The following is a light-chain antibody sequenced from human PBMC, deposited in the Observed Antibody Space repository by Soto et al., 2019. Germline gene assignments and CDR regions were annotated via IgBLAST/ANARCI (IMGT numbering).Light chain of an antibody. J-gene: IGKJ1*01. CDR3: QQYNNWPRTWT. Sequence: EIVLTQSPATLSLSPGERATLSCRSSQSVSSSYLAWYQQKPGQAPRLLIYGASSRATGIPDRFSGSGSGTDLTLTISRLEPEDFAVYYCQQYNNWPRTWTFGQGTKVDIK. V-gene: IGKV3-20*01. CDR2: GAS. CDR1: QSVSSSY.